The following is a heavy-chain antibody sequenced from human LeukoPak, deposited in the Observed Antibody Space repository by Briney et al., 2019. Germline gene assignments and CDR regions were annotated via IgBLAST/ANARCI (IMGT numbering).Heavy chain of an antibody. V-gene: IGHV4-34*01. CDR3: AREWYWFDP. Sequence: SETLSLTCTVSGGSISSYYWSWIRRPPGKGLEWIGEINHSGSTNYNPSLKSRVTISVDTSKNQFSLKLSSVTAADTAVYYCAREWYWFDPWGQGTLVTVSS. D-gene: IGHD2-15*01. CDR1: GGSISSYY. CDR2: INHSGST. J-gene: IGHJ5*02.